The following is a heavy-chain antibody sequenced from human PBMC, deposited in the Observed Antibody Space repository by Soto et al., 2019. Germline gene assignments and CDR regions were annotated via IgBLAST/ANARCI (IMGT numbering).Heavy chain of an antibody. Sequence: ASVKVSCKASGYTFTSYYMHWVRQAPGQGLEWMGIINPSGGSTSYAQKFQGRVNMTRDTSTSTVYMELSSLRSEDTAVYYCAGLAAYYYGMDVWGQGTTVTVSS. CDR2: INPSGGST. V-gene: IGHV1-46*01. CDR3: AGLAAYYYGMDV. CDR1: GYTFTSYY. J-gene: IGHJ6*02.